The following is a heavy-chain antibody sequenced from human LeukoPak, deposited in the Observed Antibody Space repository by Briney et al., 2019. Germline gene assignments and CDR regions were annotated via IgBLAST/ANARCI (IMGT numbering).Heavy chain of an antibody. Sequence: SETLSLTCTVSGYSISSGYYWGWIRQPPGKGLEWIGEIYYSGSTNYKPSLKSRVTISVDTSKNQFSLKLSSVTAADTAVYYCARDRVAARPGYYYYYYYMDVWGKGTTVTVSS. CDR2: IYYSGST. V-gene: IGHV4-38-2*02. D-gene: IGHD6-6*01. J-gene: IGHJ6*03. CDR1: GYSISSGYY. CDR3: ARDRVAARPGYYYYYYYMDV.